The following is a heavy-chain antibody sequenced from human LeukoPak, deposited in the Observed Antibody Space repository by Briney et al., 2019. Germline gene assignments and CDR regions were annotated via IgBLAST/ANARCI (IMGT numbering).Heavy chain of an antibody. CDR1: VVTFSSYA. CDR2: ISGSGGST. J-gene: IGHJ4*02. D-gene: IGHD3-22*01. CDR3: ANRPNTYYYDSSGHY. Sequence: QPGGSLRLSCAASVVTFSSYAMSWVRQAPGKGLEWVSAISGSGGSTYYADAVKGRFTISRDNSKNTLYLQMNSLRAEDTAVYYCANRPNTYYYDSSGHYWGQGTLVTVSS. V-gene: IGHV3-23*01.